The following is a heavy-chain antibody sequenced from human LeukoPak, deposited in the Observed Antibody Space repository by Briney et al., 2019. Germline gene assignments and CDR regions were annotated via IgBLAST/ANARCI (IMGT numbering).Heavy chain of an antibody. CDR1: GFTFTTYW. D-gene: IGHD4-17*01. Sequence: GESLRLSCAASGFTFTTYWMGWVRQAPGKGLEWVANIKQDGSEKYYVDSVKGRFTISRDNAKNSLYLQMNSLRAEDTAVYYCASMSYGDYASFYYYYYMDVWGKGTTVTVSS. CDR3: ASMSYGDYASFYYYYYMDV. CDR2: IKQDGSEK. J-gene: IGHJ6*03. V-gene: IGHV3-7*01.